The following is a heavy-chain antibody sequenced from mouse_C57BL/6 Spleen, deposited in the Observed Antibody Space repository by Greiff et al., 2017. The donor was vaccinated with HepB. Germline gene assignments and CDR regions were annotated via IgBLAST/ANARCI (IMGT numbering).Heavy chain of an antibody. J-gene: IGHJ2*01. CDR3: AREVSTVVATDD. Sequence: QVQLKQPGAELVRPGTSVKLSCKASGYNFTSYWMHWVKQRPGQGLEWIGVIDPSDSYTNYNQKFKGKATLTVDTSSSTAYMQLSSLTSEDSAVYYCAREVSTVVATDDWGKGTTLTVSS. V-gene: IGHV1-59*01. CDR1: GYNFTSYW. D-gene: IGHD1-1*01. CDR2: IDPSDSYT.